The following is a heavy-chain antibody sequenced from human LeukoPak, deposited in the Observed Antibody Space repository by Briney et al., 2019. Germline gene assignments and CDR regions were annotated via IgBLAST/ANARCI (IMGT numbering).Heavy chain of an antibody. CDR2: INHSGST. Sequence: SETLSLTCTVSGGSISSYYWSWIRQPPGKGLEWIGEINHSGSTNYNPSLKSRVTISVDTSKNQFSLKLSSVTAADTAVYYCARGNYDFWSGYFNYWGQGTLVTVSS. CDR3: ARGNYDFWSGYFNY. CDR1: GGSISSYY. D-gene: IGHD3-3*01. V-gene: IGHV4-34*01. J-gene: IGHJ4*02.